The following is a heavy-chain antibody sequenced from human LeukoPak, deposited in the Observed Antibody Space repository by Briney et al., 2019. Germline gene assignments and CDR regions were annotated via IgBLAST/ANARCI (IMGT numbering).Heavy chain of an antibody. D-gene: IGHD6-19*01. Sequence: VASVKVSCKASGYTFTSHGISWVRQAPGQGLEWMGWISAYNGDTKYAQNFQGRVTLTTYTLTTTAYLELRSLTSDDTAVYYCARDPSNTSGWKTWFDPWGQGTLVTVSS. J-gene: IGHJ5*02. CDR2: ISAYNGDT. CDR1: GYTFTSHG. V-gene: IGHV1-18*01. CDR3: ARDPSNTSGWKTWFDP.